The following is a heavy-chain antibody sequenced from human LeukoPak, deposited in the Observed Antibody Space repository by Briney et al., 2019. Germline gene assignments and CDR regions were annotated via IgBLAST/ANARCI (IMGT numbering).Heavy chain of an antibody. CDR1: GFTFSSYA. CDR3: AKDRNFDWVPHQD. V-gene: IGHV3-23*01. J-gene: IGHJ4*02. CDR2: ISGSGGST. D-gene: IGHD3-9*01. Sequence: GGSLRLSCAASGFTFSSYAMSWVRQAPGKGLEWVSGISGSGGSTYYADSVKGRFTISRDTSKNTLYLQMNSLRAEDTAVYYCAKDRNFDWVPHQDWGQGTLVTVSS.